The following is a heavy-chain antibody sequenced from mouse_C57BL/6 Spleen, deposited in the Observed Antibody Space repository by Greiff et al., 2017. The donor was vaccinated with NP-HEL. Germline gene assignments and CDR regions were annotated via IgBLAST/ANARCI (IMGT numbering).Heavy chain of an antibody. CDR2: INPNNGGT. D-gene: IGHD1-1*01. V-gene: IGHV1-26*01. CDR1: GYTFTDYY. J-gene: IGHJ3*01. CDR3: ARGGYYGSSPFAY. Sequence: QLQQSGPELVKPGASVKISCKASGYTFTDYYMNWVKQSHGKSLEWIGDINPNNGGTSYNQKFKGKATLTVDKSSSTAYMELRSLTSEDAAVDYGARGGYYGSSPFAYWGQGTLVTVSA.